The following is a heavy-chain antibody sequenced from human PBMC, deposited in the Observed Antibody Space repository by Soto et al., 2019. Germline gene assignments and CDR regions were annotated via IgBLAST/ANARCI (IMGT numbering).Heavy chain of an antibody. V-gene: IGHV1-24*01. Sequence: ASVKVFCKVSGYTLTELSMHWVRQAPGKGLEWMGGFDPEDGETIYAQKFQGRVTMTEDTSTDTAYMELSSLRSEDTAVYYCATTPSPYCGSTSCYTGKWFDPWGQGTLVTVSS. J-gene: IGHJ5*02. CDR1: GYTLTELS. D-gene: IGHD2-2*02. CDR2: FDPEDGET. CDR3: ATTPSPYCGSTSCYTGKWFDP.